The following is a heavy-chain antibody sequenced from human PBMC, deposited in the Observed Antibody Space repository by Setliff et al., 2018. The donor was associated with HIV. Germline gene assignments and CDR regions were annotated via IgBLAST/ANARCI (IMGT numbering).Heavy chain of an antibody. D-gene: IGHD1-26*01. CDR1: GYGFTELS. Sequence: ASVKVSCKVSGYGFTELSMHWVRQAPGKGLEWMGGFDPEDGETFYAQKFQDRITMSEDPSTDTAHMELCSLRSEDTAVYYCATIYVGSTFDYWGQGTLGTVSS. CDR2: FDPEDGET. CDR3: ATIYVGSTFDY. V-gene: IGHV1-24*01. J-gene: IGHJ4*02.